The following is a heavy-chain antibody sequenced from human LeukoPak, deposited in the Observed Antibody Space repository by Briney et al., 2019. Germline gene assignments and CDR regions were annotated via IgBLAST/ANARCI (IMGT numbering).Heavy chain of an antibody. V-gene: IGHV3-74*01. CDR3: ARSLRLEYYFDY. J-gene: IGHJ4*02. Sequence: TLRLSCTPSGLTLSGYWMHWVREAPGKGVEWGSRINNDGCSTSYADSVKGRFSISRDNAKSTLYLQMNSLRAEDMAVYYCARSLRLEYYFDYWGQGTLVTVSS. D-gene: IGHD2/OR15-2a*01. CDR2: INNDGCST. CDR1: GLTLSGYW.